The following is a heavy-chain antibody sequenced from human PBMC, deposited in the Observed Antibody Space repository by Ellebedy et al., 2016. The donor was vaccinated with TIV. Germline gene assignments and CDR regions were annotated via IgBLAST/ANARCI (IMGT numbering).Heavy chain of an antibody. J-gene: IGHJ4*02. Sequence: GESLKISCAASGFTFSDYHMDWVRQAPGKGLEWVGRVRHKGRGYTTEYAASAKGRFTVSRDDSKNSLFLQMSSLKTEETAMYYCAASGDGNILDFWGQGNLVTVSS. CDR2: VRHKGRGYTT. CDR1: GFTFSDYH. D-gene: IGHD2-21*02. CDR3: AASGDGNILDF. V-gene: IGHV3-72*01.